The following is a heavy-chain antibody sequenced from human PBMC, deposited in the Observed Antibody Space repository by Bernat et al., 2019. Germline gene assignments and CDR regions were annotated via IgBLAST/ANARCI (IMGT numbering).Heavy chain of an antibody. CDR2: IYYSGRT. D-gene: IGHD6-19*01. CDR1: GDSVSSSSYY. J-gene: IGHJ6*02. V-gene: IGHV4-39*01. Sequence: QLQLQESGPGLVEPSETLSLSCTVSGDSVSSSSYYWGWIRQPPGKGLEWIGTIYYSGRTYYNPSLKSRVTTSIDTSKNQLSLNLSSVTAADTAVYYCARLPQCSSAVCSFYGMDVWGQGTTVTVS. CDR3: ARLPQCSSAVCSFYGMDV.